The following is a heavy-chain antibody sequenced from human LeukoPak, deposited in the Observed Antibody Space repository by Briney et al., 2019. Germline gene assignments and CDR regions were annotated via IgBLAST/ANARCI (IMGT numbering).Heavy chain of an antibody. CDR3: ARRFYGSGGDGNYYYYGMDV. V-gene: IGHV5-51*01. CDR1: GYSFTSYW. D-gene: IGHD3-10*01. J-gene: IGHJ6*02. Sequence: GESLKISCKGSGYSFTSYWIGWMRQMPGKGLEWMGIIYPGDSDTRYSPSFQGQVTISADKSISTAYLQWSSLKASDTAMYYCARRFYGSGGDGNYYYYGMDVWGQGTTVTVSS. CDR2: IYPGDSDT.